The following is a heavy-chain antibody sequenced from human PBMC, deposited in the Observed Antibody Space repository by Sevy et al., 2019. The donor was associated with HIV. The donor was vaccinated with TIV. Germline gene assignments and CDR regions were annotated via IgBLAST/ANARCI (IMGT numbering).Heavy chain of an antibody. V-gene: IGHV4-61*01. D-gene: IGHD3-9*01. Sequence: SETLSLTCTVSGGSVSSGSYYWSWIRQPPGKGLEWIGYIYYSGSTNYNPSLKSRVTISVDTSKNQFSLKLNSVTAADTAVYYCAREHYDIWRGHPRYYGMDVWVQGTTVTVS. CDR3: AREHYDIWRGHPRYYGMDV. CDR1: GGSVSSGSYY. J-gene: IGHJ6*02. CDR2: IYYSGST.